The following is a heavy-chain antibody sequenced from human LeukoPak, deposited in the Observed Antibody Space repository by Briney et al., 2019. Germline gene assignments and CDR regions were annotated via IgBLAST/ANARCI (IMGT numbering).Heavy chain of an antibody. CDR1: GFTFSSYG. CDR2: IWYDGSNK. D-gene: IGHD1-26*01. CDR3: AKGTDRTGGSSF. V-gene: IGHV3-33*06. J-gene: IGHJ4*02. Sequence: GRSLRLSCAASGFTFSSYGMHWVRQAPGKGLEWVAVIWYDGSNKYYADSVKGRFTISRDNSKNTLYLQMTSLRADDTAVYYCAKGTDRTGGSSFWGQGTLVTVSS.